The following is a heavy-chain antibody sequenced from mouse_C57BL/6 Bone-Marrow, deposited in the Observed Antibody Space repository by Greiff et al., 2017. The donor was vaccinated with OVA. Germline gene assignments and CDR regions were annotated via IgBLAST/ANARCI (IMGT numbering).Heavy chain of an antibody. CDR2: IRNKANGYTT. D-gene: IGHD1-1*01. J-gene: IGHJ2*01. CDR1: GFTFTDYY. CDR3: ARGVNTVGVDY. Sequence: EVKLMESGGGLVQPGGSLSLSCAASGFTFTDYYMSWVRQPPGKALEWLGFIRNKANGYTTEYSASVKGRFTISRDNSQSILYLQMSALRAEDSATYYCARGVNTVGVDYWGPGTTLTVSS. V-gene: IGHV7-3*01.